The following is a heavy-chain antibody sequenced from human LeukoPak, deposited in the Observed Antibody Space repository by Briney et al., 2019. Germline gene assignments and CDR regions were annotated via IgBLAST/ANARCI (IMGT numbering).Heavy chain of an antibody. CDR2: ISAYNGNT. Sequence: GASVKVSCKASGYTFTSYGISWVRQAPGQGLEWMGWISAYNGNTNYAQKLQGRVTMTTDTSTSTAYMELRSLRSDDTAVYYCARDTWSEWELLGGDYWGQGTLVTVSS. V-gene: IGHV1-18*01. CDR1: GYTFTSYG. J-gene: IGHJ4*02. D-gene: IGHD1-26*01. CDR3: ARDTWSEWELLGGDY.